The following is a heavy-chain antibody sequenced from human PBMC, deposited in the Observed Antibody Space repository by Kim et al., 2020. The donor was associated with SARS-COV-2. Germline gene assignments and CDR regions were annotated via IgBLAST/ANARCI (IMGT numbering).Heavy chain of an antibody. D-gene: IGHD1-26*01. CDR2: IYYSGST. J-gene: IGHJ6*02. CDR1: GGPISSYY. V-gene: IGHV4-59*01. CDR3: ARGLNAGVEWELLPRSYYYGMDV. Sequence: SETLSLTCTVSGGPISSYYWSWIRQPPGKGLEWIGYIYYSGSTNYNPSLKSRVTISVDTSKNQFSLKLSSVTAADTAVYYCARGLNAGVEWELLPRSYYYGMDVWGQGTTVTVSS.